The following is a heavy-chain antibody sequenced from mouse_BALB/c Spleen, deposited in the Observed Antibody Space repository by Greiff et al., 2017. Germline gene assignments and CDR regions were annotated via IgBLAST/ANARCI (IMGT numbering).Heavy chain of an antibody. V-gene: IGHV1-9*01. D-gene: IGHD1-1*02. CDR1: GYTFSSYW. CDR2: ILPGSGST. Sequence: QVQLKQSGAELMKPGASVKISCKATGYTFSSYWIEWVKQRPGHGLEWIGEILPGSGSTNYNEKFKGKATFTADTSSNTAYMQLSSLTSEDSAVYYCARGGGFYYFDYWGQGTTLTVSS. CDR3: ARGGGFYYFDY. J-gene: IGHJ2*01.